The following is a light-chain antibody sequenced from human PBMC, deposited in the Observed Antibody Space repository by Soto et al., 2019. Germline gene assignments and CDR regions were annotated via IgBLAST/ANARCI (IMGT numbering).Light chain of an antibody. J-gene: IGLJ3*02. CDR3: QSYDSSNWV. CDR2: EDY. CDR1: SGSIASDY. V-gene: IGLV6-57*04. Sequence: NFMLTQPHSVSESPGKTVTISCTRSSGSIASDYVQWYQQRPGSAPTSVIYEDYQRPSGVPDRFSGSIDTSSNSASLTISGLKTEDEADYYCQSYDSSNWVFGGGTKVTVL.